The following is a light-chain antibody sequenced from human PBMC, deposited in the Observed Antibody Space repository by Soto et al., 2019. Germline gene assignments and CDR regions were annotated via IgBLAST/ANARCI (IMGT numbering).Light chain of an antibody. CDR2: EDR. V-gene: IGLV3-1*01. J-gene: IGLJ1*01. Sequence: SYELTQPPSVSVSPGQTASITCPGDELGDKYVCWYQQKPGQSPVMVIYEDRKRPSGIPERFSGSNSGNTATLTISGTQTMDEADYYCQTWDSSTGVFGTGTKVTVL. CDR3: QTWDSSTGV. CDR1: ELGDKY.